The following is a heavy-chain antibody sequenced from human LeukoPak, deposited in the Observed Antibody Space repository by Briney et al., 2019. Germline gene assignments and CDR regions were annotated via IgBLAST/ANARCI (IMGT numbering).Heavy chain of an antibody. V-gene: IGHV3-23*01. CDR1: GFTFSSYG. D-gene: IGHD6-13*01. Sequence: GGSLRLSCAASGFTFSSYGMSWVRQAPGKGLEWVSTISGSGGSTYYADSVKGRFTISRDNSKNTLYLQMNSLRTEDTAVYYCARDSSSWYGGFDYWGQGTLVTVSS. CDR3: ARDSSSWYGGFDY. J-gene: IGHJ4*02. CDR2: ISGSGGST.